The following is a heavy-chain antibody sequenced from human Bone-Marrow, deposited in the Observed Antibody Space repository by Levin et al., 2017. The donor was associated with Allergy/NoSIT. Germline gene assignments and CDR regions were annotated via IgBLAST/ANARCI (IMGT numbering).Heavy chain of an antibody. V-gene: IGHV3-23*01. CDR3: AKDHTSSGWPAFDS. CDR2: VNNGGNA. CDR1: GFTFSRFA. D-gene: IGHD6-19*01. J-gene: IGHJ4*02. Sequence: LSLTCAASGFTFSRFAISWVRQAPGRGLEWVASVNNGGNAYYGDSVKGRFTVSRDNFRNTLDLHMSSLRDEDTALYYCAKDHTSSGWPAFDSWGQGTLVTVSS.